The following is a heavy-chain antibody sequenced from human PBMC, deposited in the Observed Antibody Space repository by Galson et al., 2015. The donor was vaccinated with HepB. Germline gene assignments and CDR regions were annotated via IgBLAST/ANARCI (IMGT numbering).Heavy chain of an antibody. D-gene: IGHD4-17*01. V-gene: IGHV3-7*03. J-gene: IGHJ4*02. CDR2: IRQDGSEK. CDR3: ARVDYELDY. CDR1: GFTFSGFW. Sequence: SLRLSCAASGFTFSGFWMSWVRQAPGKGLEWVANIRQDGSEKYYVNSVKGRFTISRDNARSSLYLQMNSLRAEDTAVYFCARVDYELDYWGQGTLGTVSS.